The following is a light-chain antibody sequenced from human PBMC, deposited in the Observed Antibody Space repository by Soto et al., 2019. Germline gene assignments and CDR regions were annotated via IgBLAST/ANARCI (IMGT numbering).Light chain of an antibody. Sequence: IQMTQSPSSLSASVGDRVTITCRAGHDIGNSLAWYQQKPGQVPNLVIFAASTLQSGVPSRFSVSGSGTDFTFTINSLQPEDVATYYCQKYNGAPPLFTFGPGTKVDIK. CDR1: HDIGNS. V-gene: IGKV1-27*01. J-gene: IGKJ3*01. CDR3: QKYNGAPPLFT. CDR2: AAS.